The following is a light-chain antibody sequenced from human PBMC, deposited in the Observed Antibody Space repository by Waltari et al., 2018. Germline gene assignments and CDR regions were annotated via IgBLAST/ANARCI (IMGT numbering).Light chain of an antibody. Sequence: QSALTQPPSASGSPGQPVTISCTGTSSDAGGSNYVSWYQQHPGKAPKLIIYEVTRRPSGVPDRFSGSKSGNTASLTVSGLQADDEADYYCNSYAGRNRLGVFGGGTKVTVL. CDR3: NSYAGRNRLGV. J-gene: IGLJ2*01. CDR1: SSDAGGSNY. CDR2: EVT. V-gene: IGLV2-8*01.